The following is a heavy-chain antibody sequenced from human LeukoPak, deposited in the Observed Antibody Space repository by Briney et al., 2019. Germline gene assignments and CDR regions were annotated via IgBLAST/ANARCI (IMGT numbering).Heavy chain of an antibody. CDR1: GFTFSSFW. J-gene: IGHJ4*02. Sequence: GGSLRLSCAASGFTFSSFWMRWVRQAPGKGLELVANIKQDGSEKYYVDFVQGRFTISRDNAKNSLYLQMNSLRVEDTAVYYCARRIVGPSSGGDYWGQGTLVSVSS. CDR3: ARRIVGPSSGGDY. CDR2: IKQDGSEK. V-gene: IGHV3-7*01. D-gene: IGHD1-26*01.